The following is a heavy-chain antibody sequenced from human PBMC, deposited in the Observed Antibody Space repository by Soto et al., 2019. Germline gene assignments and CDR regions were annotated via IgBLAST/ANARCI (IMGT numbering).Heavy chain of an antibody. J-gene: IGHJ6*02. V-gene: IGHV4-31*03. CDR3: AREYVRYFDRPEYYYYGMDV. D-gene: IGHD3-9*01. CDR1: GGSISRGGYY. Sequence: PSDTLSLTCTVLGGSISRGGYYWSWIRQHPGKGLEWIGYIYYSGSTYYNPSLKSRVTISVDTSKNQFSLKLSSVTAADTAVYYCAREYVRYFDRPEYYYYGMDVWGQGTTVTVSS. CDR2: IYYSGST.